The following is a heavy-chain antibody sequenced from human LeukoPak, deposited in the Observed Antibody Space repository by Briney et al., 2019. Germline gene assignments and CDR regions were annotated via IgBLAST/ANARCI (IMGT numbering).Heavy chain of an antibody. D-gene: IGHD4-11*01. V-gene: IGHV4-34*01. Sequence: PSETLSLTCAVYGGSFSGYYWSWIRQPPGKGLEWIGEINHSGSTNYNPSLKSRVTISVDTSKNQFSLKLSSVTAADTAVYYCAGRVNPPPFYYYYYYMDVWGKGTTVTVSS. CDR2: INHSGST. CDR3: AGRVNPPPFYYYYYYMDV. CDR1: GGSFSGYY. J-gene: IGHJ6*03.